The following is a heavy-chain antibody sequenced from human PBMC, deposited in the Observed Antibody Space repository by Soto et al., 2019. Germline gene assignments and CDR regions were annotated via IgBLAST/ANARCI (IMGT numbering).Heavy chain of an antibody. Sequence: GGSLRLSCAASGFTFSSYSMDWVRQAPGKGLEWVSYISSSSSTIYYADSVKGRFTISRDNAKNSLYLQMNSLRAEDTAVYYCARVYNWARLGYMEVWGKGTTVTVSS. V-gene: IGHV3-48*01. D-gene: IGHD1-20*01. J-gene: IGHJ6*03. CDR1: GFTFSSYS. CDR2: ISSSSSTI. CDR3: ARVYNWARLGYMEV.